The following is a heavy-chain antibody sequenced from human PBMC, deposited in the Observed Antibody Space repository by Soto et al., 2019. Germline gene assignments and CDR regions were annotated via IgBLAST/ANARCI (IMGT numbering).Heavy chain of an antibody. CDR2: IIPIFGTA. D-gene: IGHD3-10*01. Sequence: ASVKVSCKASGGTFSSYAISWVRQDNGQGLEWMGGIIPIFGTANYAQKFQGRVTITADESTSTAYMELSSLRSEDTAVYYCAREEFGGSGSYYDAAYYYGMDVWGQGTTVTVSS. CDR3: AREEFGGSGSYYDAAYYYGMDV. J-gene: IGHJ6*02. V-gene: IGHV1-69*13. CDR1: GGTFSSYA.